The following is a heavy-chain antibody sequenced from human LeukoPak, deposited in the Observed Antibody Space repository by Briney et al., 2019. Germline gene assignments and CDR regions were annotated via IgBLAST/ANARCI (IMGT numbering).Heavy chain of an antibody. D-gene: IGHD2-2*01. V-gene: IGHV4-59*01. J-gene: IGHJ4*02. CDR3: ARDLSSYFDY. Sequence: SETLSLTCTVSCGSISSYYWSWVRQPPGKGLEWIGYIYYSGSTNYNPSPKSRVTISVDTSKNQFSLKLSSVTAADTAVYYCARDLSSYFDYWGQGTLVTVSS. CDR1: CGSISSYY. CDR2: IYYSGST.